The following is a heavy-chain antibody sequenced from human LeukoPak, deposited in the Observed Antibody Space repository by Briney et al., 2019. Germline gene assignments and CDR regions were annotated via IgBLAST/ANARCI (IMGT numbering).Heavy chain of an antibody. V-gene: IGHV4-59*01. D-gene: IGHD2-21*02. CDR2: IYYSGST. J-gene: IGHJ3*02. CDR1: GGSISSYY. Sequence: SETLSLTCTVSGGSISSYYWSWIRQPPGKGLEWIGYIYYSGSTNYNPSLKSRVTISVDTSKNHFSLKLTSVTAADTAVYYCASGYCGGACQLGGVDMWGQGTMVTVSS. CDR3: ASGYCGGACQLGGVDM.